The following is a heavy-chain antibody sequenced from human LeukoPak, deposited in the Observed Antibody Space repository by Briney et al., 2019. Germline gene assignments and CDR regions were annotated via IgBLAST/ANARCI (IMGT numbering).Heavy chain of an antibody. V-gene: IGHV3-9*01. J-gene: IGHJ4*02. Sequence: TGGSLRLSCAASGFTFDDYAMHWVRQAPGKGLEWVSGISWNSGSIGYADSVKGRFTISRDNAKNSLYLQMNSLRAEDTALYYCARQSEYCSGGSCYTYFDYWSQGTLVTVSS. CDR1: GFTFDDYA. D-gene: IGHD2-15*01. CDR3: ARQSEYCSGGSCYTYFDY. CDR2: ISWNSGSI.